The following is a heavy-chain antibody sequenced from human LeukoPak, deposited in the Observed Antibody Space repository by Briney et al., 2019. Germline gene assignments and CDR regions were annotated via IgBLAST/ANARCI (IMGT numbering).Heavy chain of an antibody. V-gene: IGHV3-7*01. D-gene: IGHD5-18*01. Sequence: GGSLRLSCAASGFTFSSYWMSWVRQAPGKGLEWVANIKQDGSEKYYVDSVKGRFTISRDNAKNSLDLQMNSLRAEDTAVYYCARDEGRGYSYGEFDYWGQGTLVTVSS. CDR3: ARDEGRGYSYGEFDY. J-gene: IGHJ4*02. CDR1: GFTFSSYW. CDR2: IKQDGSEK.